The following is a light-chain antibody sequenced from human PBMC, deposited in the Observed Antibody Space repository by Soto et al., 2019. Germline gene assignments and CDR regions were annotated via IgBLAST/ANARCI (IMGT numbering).Light chain of an antibody. CDR1: QSIDSNS. V-gene: IGKV3-20*01. J-gene: IGKJ3*01. CDR2: GAS. CDR3: HQYSNSPFT. Sequence: EIVLTQSPGTLSLSPGQRATLSCRASQSIDSNSLAWYQQKPGQAPRFLIYGASLRATGIPDRFSGSGSGTDFTLTINRLEPEDFAVHFCHQYSNSPFTFGPGTKVDIK.